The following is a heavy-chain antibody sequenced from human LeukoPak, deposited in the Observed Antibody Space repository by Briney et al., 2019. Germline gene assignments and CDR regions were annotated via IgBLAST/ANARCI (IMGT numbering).Heavy chain of an antibody. J-gene: IGHJ4*02. D-gene: IGHD6-19*01. Sequence: GGSLRLSCAASGFTFIDYDMHWVRQVIGKGLEWVSAIGIRGDTHYSGSVKGRFTISRENAESSLYLQMNSLRAEDTAVYYCTRQWHTPSDYWGQGTQVTVSS. CDR1: GFTFIDYD. V-gene: IGHV3-13*01. CDR3: TRQWHTPSDY. CDR2: IGIRGDT.